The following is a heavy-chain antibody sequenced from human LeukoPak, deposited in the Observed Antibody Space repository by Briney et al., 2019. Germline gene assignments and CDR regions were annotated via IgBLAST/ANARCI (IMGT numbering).Heavy chain of an antibody. V-gene: IGHV3-23*01. CDR1: KFTFSNYA. CDR2: ISSSGGGI. J-gene: IGHJ4*02. D-gene: IGHD1-26*01. Sequence: PGGSLRLSCTASKFTFSNYAMTWVRQAPGKGLEWVSTISSSGGGIFYSDSVKGRFTISRDNSKNKLYLQMNSMRAEDTAVYYCAKDYSGSYYYFDYWGQGTLVTVSS. CDR3: AKDYSGSYYYFDY.